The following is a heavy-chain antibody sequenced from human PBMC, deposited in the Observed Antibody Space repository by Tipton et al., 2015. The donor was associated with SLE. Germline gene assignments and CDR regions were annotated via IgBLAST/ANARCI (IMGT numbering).Heavy chain of an antibody. CDR2: ISGYDTNI. D-gene: IGHD3-10*02. V-gene: IGHV3-48*03. CDR3: ARCPSFTMSTSKYFDY. CDR1: GFTFSDHD. J-gene: IGHJ4*02. Sequence: SGFTFSDHDFNWVRQAPGKGLEWISFISGYDTNIYYADSVKGRFTISRDNARNSLYLQMNSLRAEDTALYFCARCPSFTMSTSKYFDYWGLGTLVTVSS.